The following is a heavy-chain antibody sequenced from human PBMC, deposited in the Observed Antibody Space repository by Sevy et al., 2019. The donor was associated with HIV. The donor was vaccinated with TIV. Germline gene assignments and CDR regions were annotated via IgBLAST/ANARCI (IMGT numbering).Heavy chain of an antibody. Sequence: GGSLRLSCAVSGFSVSSNYMTWVRQAPGKGLDWVSVIFSGGSTYYADSVKGRFTISRDNSRNTLSLQMNSLRAEDTAVYYCARGMILEGSWCGMDVWGQGTTVTVSS. CDR1: GFSVSSNY. CDR2: IFSGGST. D-gene: IGHD3-3*01. J-gene: IGHJ6*02. V-gene: IGHV3-53*01. CDR3: ARGMILEGSWCGMDV.